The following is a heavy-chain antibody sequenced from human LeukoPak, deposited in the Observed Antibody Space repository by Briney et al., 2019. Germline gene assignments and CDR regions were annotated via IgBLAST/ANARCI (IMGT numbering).Heavy chain of an antibody. Sequence: GGSLRLSCAASGFTFSSYWMSWVRQAPGKGLEWVANIKQDRSEKYYVDSVKGRFTISRDNAKNSLYLQMNSLRAEDTAVYYCARGGGCSSTSCYRDPYFDYWGQGTLVTVSS. D-gene: IGHD2-2*01. CDR1: GFTFSSYW. V-gene: IGHV3-7*01. CDR3: ARGGGCSSTSCYRDPYFDY. CDR2: IKQDRSEK. J-gene: IGHJ4*02.